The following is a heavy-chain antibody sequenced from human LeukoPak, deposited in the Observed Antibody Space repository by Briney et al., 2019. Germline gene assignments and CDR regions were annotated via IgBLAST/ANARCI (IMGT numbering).Heavy chain of an antibody. CDR3: ARGFHYYDSSGYYYGSWFDP. CDR1: GYTFTSYD. D-gene: IGHD3-22*01. CDR2: MNPNSGNT. V-gene: IGHV1-8*03. J-gene: IGHJ5*02. Sequence: ASVKVSCKASGYTFTSYDINWVRQATGQGLEWMGWMNPNSGNTGYAQKFQGRVTITRNTSISTAYMELSSLRSEDTAVYYCARGFHYYDSSGYYYGSWFDPWGQGTLVTVSS.